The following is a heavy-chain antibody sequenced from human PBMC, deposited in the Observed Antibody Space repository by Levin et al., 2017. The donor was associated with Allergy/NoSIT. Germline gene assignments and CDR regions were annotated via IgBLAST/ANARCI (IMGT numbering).Heavy chain of an antibody. CDR3: ARGFLTGYYGYDLDV. D-gene: IGHD3-9*01. V-gene: IGHV4-31*03. CDR1: GGSINSINDY. Sequence: SETLSLTCTVSGGSINSINDYWNWIRQHPGKGLEWVGYIYRSGSTDYNPSLKSRTTISLDTSKNQFFLNLTSVTAADMAVYYCARGFLTGYYGYDLDVWGQGTTVTVSS. CDR2: IYRSGST. J-gene: IGHJ6*02.